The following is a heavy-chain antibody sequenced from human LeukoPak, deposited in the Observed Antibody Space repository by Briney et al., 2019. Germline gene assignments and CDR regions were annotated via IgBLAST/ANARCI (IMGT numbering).Heavy chain of an antibody. CDR2: ISGSGGST. Sequence: GGSLRLSCAASGFTFSSYAMSWVRQAPGKGLEWVSAISGSGGSTYYADSVKGRFTISRDNSKNTLYLQMNSLRAEDTAVYYCAKDLRGSGWYRSNYYYYGMDVWGQGTTVTASS. D-gene: IGHD6-19*01. CDR1: GFTFSSYA. V-gene: IGHV3-23*01. J-gene: IGHJ6*02. CDR3: AKDLRGSGWYRSNYYYYGMDV.